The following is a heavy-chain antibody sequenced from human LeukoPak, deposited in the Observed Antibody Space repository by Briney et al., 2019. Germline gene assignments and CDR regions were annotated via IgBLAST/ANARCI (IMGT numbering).Heavy chain of an antibody. CDR1: GFTFSRYW. J-gene: IGHJ4*02. Sequence: PGGSLRLSCAASGFTFSRYWMSWVRQAPGKGLEWVANIKQDGSEKYYVDSLKGRFTISRDNAKNSLYLQMNSLRAEDTAVYYCAKAGSSWYEYWGQGTLVTVSS. D-gene: IGHD6-13*01. CDR3: AKAGSSWYEY. CDR2: IKQDGSEK. V-gene: IGHV3-7*01.